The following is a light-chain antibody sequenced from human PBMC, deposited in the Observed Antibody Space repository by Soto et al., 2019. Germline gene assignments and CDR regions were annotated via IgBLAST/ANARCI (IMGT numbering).Light chain of an antibody. CDR1: QSISTK. V-gene: IGKV3-15*01. CDR2: RAS. J-gene: IGKJ2*01. Sequence: EIVMTQSPATLSVSPGERATLSCWASQSISTKLAWFQQKPGQAPRLLIYRASTRATGIPARFSGSGSGTEFTLTISSLQSEDFAVYYCQHYNNWPYTFGQWTKLEIK. CDR3: QHYNNWPYT.